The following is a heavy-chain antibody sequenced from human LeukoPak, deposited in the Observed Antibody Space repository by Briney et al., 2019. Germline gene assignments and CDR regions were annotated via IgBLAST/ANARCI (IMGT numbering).Heavy chain of an antibody. J-gene: IGHJ3*02. V-gene: IGHV4-39*01. CDR2: IYYSGST. Sequence: TSETLSLTCTVSGGSISSSSYYWGWIRQPPGKGLEWIGSIYYSGSTYYNPSLKSRVTISVDTSKNQFSLKLSSVTAADTAVYYCARHGRSEMATIHAFGIWGQGTMVTVSS. D-gene: IGHD5-24*01. CDR3: ARHGRSEMATIHAFGI. CDR1: GGSISSSSYY.